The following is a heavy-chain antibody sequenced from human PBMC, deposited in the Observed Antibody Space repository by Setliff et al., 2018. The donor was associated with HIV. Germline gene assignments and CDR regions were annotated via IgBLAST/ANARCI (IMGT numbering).Heavy chain of an antibody. CDR2: FVPMFGSA. V-gene: IGHV1-69*13. Sequence: SVKVSCKASGGSFSNYAFSWMRQAPGQGLEWMGGFVPMFGSANYAQKFQGRLTITADESTTTVYMELSRFRSEDTAVYYCARGRYYDSGTYFTETWGQGTLVTV. CDR3: ARGRYYDSGTYFTET. CDR1: GGSFSNYA. J-gene: IGHJ5*02. D-gene: IGHD3-10*01.